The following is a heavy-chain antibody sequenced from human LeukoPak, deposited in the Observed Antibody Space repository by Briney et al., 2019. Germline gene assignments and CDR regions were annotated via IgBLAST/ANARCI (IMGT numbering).Heavy chain of an antibody. Sequence: GGSLRLSCAASGFTVSSNYMSWVRQAPGKGLEWVSVIYSGGSTYYADSVKGRFTISRGNSKNTLYLQMNSLRAEDTAVYYCARDAIVGATWAFDYWGQGTLVTVSS. J-gene: IGHJ4*02. D-gene: IGHD1-26*01. CDR3: ARDAIVGATWAFDY. V-gene: IGHV3-66*01. CDR2: IYSGGST. CDR1: GFTVSSNY.